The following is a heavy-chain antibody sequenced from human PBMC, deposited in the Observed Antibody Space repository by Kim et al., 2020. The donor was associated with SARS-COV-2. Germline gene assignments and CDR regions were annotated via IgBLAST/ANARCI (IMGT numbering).Heavy chain of an antibody. CDR2: IYYSGST. CDR1: GGSISSYY. Sequence: SETLSLTCTVSGGSISSYYWSWNRQPPGKGLEWIGYIYYSGSTNYNPSLKSRVTISVDTSKNQFSLKLSSVTAADTAVYYCASSQTTYTSFDYWGQGTL. D-gene: IGHD4-17*01. CDR3: ASSQTTYTSFDY. J-gene: IGHJ4*02. V-gene: IGHV4-59*01.